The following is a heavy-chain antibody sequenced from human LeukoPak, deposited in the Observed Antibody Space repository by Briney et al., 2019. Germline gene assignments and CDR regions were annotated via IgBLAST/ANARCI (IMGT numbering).Heavy chain of an antibody. Sequence: RASVKVSCKASGGTFSSYAISWVRQAPGQGLEWMGGIIPIFGTANYAQKFQGRVTITADESTSTAYMELSSLRSEDTAVYYCARDIVVVPAAPGGFDAFDIWGQGTMVTVSS. D-gene: IGHD2-2*01. CDR3: ARDIVVVPAAPGGFDAFDI. CDR2: IIPIFGTA. J-gene: IGHJ3*02. V-gene: IGHV1-69*13. CDR1: GGTFSSYA.